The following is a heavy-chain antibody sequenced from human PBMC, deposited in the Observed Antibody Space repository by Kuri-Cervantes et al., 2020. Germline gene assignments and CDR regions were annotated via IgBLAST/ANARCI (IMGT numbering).Heavy chain of an antibody. CDR2: IYYSGST. V-gene: IGHV4-61*01. D-gene: IGHD1-26*01. Sequence: SETLSLTCTVSGGSVSSGSYYWSWIRQPPGKGREWIGYIYYSGSTNYNPSLKSRVTISVDTSKNQFSLKLSSVTAADTAVYYCASNSGSSLFNYYYYGMDVWGQGTTVTCYS. CDR1: GGSVSSGSYY. CDR3: ASNSGSSLFNYYYYGMDV. J-gene: IGHJ6*01.